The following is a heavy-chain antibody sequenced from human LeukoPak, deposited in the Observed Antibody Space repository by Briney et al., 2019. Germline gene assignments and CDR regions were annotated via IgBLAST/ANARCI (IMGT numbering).Heavy chain of an antibody. V-gene: IGHV4-39*01. Sequence: PGGSLRLSCAASGFTFTSYSMNWVRQPPGKGLEWIGSMYYSGTTYYNPSLKSRVTISVDTSKNQFSLNLSSVTAADTAVYSCAGHPYLSGGWYNHWGQGTLVTVSS. CDR2: MYYSGTT. D-gene: IGHD6-19*01. J-gene: IGHJ5*02. CDR1: GFTFTSYS. CDR3: AGHPYLSGGWYNH.